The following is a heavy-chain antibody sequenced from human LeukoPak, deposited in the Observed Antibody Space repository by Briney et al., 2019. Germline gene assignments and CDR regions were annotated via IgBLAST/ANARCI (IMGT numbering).Heavy chain of an antibody. Sequence: ASVKVFCKASGYTFTSYDINWVRQATGQGLEWMGWMNPNSGNTGYAQKFQGRVTITRNTSISTAYMELSSLRSEDTAVYYCARGRSSYDFDPWGQGTLVTVSS. CDR1: GYTFTSYD. V-gene: IGHV1-8*03. D-gene: IGHD5-12*01. J-gene: IGHJ5*02. CDR2: MNPNSGNT. CDR3: ARGRSSYDFDP.